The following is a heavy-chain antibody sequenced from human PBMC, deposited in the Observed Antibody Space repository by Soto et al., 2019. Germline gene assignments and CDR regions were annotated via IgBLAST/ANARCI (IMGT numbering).Heavy chain of an antibody. CDR2: VYYSGTT. D-gene: IGHD3-22*01. J-gene: IGHJ4*02. CDR1: GGSISSSIYY. V-gene: IGHV4-39*01. CDR3: ARLWSYDASSGWAHFYFDY. Sequence: QLQLQESGPGLVKASETLSLTCTVSGGSISSSIYYWGWIRQTPGKGLEWIGSVYYSGTTYQNPSLESRVTISADTSNHQFSLKLSSVTAADTAVYYCARLWSYDASSGWAHFYFDYWGQGTLVTVSS.